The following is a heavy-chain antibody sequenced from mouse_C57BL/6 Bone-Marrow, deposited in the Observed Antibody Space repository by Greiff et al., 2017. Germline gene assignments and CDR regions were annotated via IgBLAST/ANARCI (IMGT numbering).Heavy chain of an antibody. CDR1: GYTFTDYE. D-gene: IGHD1-1*01. V-gene: IGHV1-15*01. CDR2: IDPETGGT. Sequence: QVQLQQSGAELVRPGASVTLSCKASGYTFTDYEMHWVKQTPVHGLEWIGAIDPETGGTAYNQKFKGKAILTADKSSSTAYMELRSLTSEDSAVYYCTRGGTTVVAGWGQGTTLTVSS. CDR3: TRGGTTVVAG. J-gene: IGHJ2*01.